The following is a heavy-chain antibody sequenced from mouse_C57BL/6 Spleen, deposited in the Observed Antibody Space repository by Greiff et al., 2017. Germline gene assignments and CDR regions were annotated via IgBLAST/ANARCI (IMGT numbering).Heavy chain of an antibody. Sequence: QVQLKESGPELVKPGASVKISCKASGYAFSSSWMNWVKQRPGKGLEWIGRIYPGDGDTNYNGKFKGKATLTADKSSSTAYMQLSSLTSEDSAVYFCARGRDYGSLGYFDYWGQGTTLTVSS. CDR2: IYPGDGDT. CDR3: ARGRDYGSLGYFDY. CDR1: GYAFSSSW. D-gene: IGHD2-4*01. J-gene: IGHJ2*01. V-gene: IGHV1-82*01.